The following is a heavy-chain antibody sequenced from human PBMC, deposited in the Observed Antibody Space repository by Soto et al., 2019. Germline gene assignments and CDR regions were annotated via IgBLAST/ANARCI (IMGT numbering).Heavy chain of an antibody. J-gene: IGHJ6*02. CDR3: ASSVVTDAIGFGGYYYGMDV. V-gene: IGHV1-69*13. CDR1: GGTSSSNA. Sequence: EASVKVSCKASGGTSSSNAISWVRQAPGQGLEWMGGITLIFGTANYAQKFQGRVTITADESTTTAYMELSSLRSEDTAVYYCASSVVTDAIGFGGYYYGMDVWGQGTTVTVSS. CDR2: ITLIFGTA. D-gene: IGHD2-2*02.